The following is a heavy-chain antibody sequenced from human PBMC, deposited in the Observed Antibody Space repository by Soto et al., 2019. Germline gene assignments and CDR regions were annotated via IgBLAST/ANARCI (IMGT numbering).Heavy chain of an antibody. CDR3: ARRMGTGFPYLDF. CDR2: ICYSGAI. Sequence: QVQLQESGPGLVRPSQILSLTCTVSGGSISSGTYCWSWIRQLPGKGLEWIGYICYSGAIYYNPSLKSRVTISVEKSSNQFSLSLDSVTAADTAFYYCARRMGTGFPYLDFWGQGTLVTVSS. V-gene: IGHV4-31*03. J-gene: IGHJ4*02. CDR1: GGSISSGTYC. D-gene: IGHD2-8*02.